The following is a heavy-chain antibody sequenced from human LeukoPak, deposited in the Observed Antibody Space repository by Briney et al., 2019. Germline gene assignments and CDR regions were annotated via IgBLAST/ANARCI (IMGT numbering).Heavy chain of an antibody. CDR1: KFTFSSYA. CDR2: TDGTT. CDR3: VACSGASCYGDRFDP. Sequence: PGGSLRLSCAPSKFTFSSYAVTWVRQAPGKGLEWVSSTDGTTDYADSVRGRFTISRDNSKNTLFLQMNTLRAEDTALYYCVACSGASCYGDRFDPWGQGTLVTVSS. V-gene: IGHV3-23*01. J-gene: IGHJ5*02. D-gene: IGHD2-2*01.